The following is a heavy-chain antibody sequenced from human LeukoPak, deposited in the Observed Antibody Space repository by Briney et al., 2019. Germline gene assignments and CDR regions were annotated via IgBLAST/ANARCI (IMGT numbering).Heavy chain of an antibody. J-gene: IGHJ4*02. V-gene: IGHV3-23*01. CDR1: GFTFSSSA. D-gene: IGHD6-13*01. Sequence: PGGSLRLSCAASGFTFSSSAMNWIRQSPGKGPEWVSGISAGSGGIYYADSVRGRFTISRDNSKNTLSLLMNSLRAEDTAVYYCAKAGSAWYYFDFWGQGTLVTVSS. CDR2: ISAGSGGI. CDR3: AKAGSAWYYFDF.